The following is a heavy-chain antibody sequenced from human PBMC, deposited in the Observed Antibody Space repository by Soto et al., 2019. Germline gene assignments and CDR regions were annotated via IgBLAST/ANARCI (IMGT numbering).Heavy chain of an antibody. Sequence: QVQLVESGGGVVQPGGSLRLSCAASGFSLSSYAMHWVRQAPGKGLEWVALMSYDETKKYYADSVKGRFTISRVTSKNTLFLQMNNLRVEDTAVYYCAKDRRDGDFMHILVVDFWGQGALVTVSS. CDR1: GFSLSSYA. CDR3: AKDRRDGDFMHILVVDF. J-gene: IGHJ4*02. D-gene: IGHD2-15*01. V-gene: IGHV3-30*18. CDR2: MSYDETKK.